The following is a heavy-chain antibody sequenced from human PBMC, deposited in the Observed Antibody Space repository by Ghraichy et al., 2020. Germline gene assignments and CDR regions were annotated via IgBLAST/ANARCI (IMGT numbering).Heavy chain of an antibody. CDR1: GFTFSSYA. CDR2: ISGSGGST. V-gene: IGHV3-23*01. D-gene: IGHD6-19*01. CDR3: AKGVTVEQWLAYDP. Sequence: GGSLRLSCAASGFTFSSYAMSWVRQAPGKGLEWVSAISGSGGSTYYADSVKGRFTISRDNSKNTLYLQMNSLRAEDTAVYYCAKGVTVEQWLAYDPWGQGTLVTVSS. J-gene: IGHJ5*02.